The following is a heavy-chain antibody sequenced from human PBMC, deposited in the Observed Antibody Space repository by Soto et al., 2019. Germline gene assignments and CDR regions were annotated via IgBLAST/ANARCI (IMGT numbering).Heavy chain of an antibody. CDR3: ARHGNWNNGYHIDV. D-gene: IGHD1-1*01. CDR1: GGSLGSDSDY. Sequence: SETLSLTCTVSGGSLGSDSDYWGWLCHPPGKGLEWIGSIHDSGSAYYTASLKSRLTLSIGTSRTHLSLKLTSVNAADTAVYYCARHGNWNNGYHIDVWGKGTTVTVS. CDR2: IHDSGSA. V-gene: IGHV4-39*01. J-gene: IGHJ6*03.